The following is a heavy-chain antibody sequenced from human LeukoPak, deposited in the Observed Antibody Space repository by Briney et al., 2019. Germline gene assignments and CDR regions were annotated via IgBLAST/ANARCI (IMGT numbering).Heavy chain of an antibody. V-gene: IGHV4-4*07. CDR2: IYASGSP. J-gene: IGHJ6*03. CDR3: AREALIEGFYYHMDV. CDR1: GASINSYY. Sequence: PSETLSLTCTVSGASINSYYWSWVRQPAGKGLEWIGRIYASGSPNYNPSLKSRVTMSVDTSENQFSLRLSSVTAADTAMYYCAREALIEGFYYHMDVWGKGTTVTVSS.